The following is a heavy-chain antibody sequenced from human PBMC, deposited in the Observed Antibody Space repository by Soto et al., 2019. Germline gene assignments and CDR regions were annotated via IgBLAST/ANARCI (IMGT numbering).Heavy chain of an antibody. CDR2: LKSDGSST. J-gene: IGHJ4*02. CDR1: GFTFSSYW. CDR3: ARGGFWNGYSEISH. V-gene: IGHV3-74*01. Sequence: EVQLVESGGGLVQPGGSLRLSCTASGFTFSSYWMHWVRQAPGKGLVWVSRLKSDGSSTSYADSVKGRFTISRDDAKNTLYLQMNSLRAEDTAVYYCARGGFWNGYSEISHWGQGTLVTVSS. D-gene: IGHD3-3*01.